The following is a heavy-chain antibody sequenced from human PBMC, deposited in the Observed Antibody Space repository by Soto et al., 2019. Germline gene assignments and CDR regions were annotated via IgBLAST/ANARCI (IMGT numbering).Heavy chain of an antibody. J-gene: IGHJ3*02. Sequence: GESLKISCAASGFTFSSYAMHWVRQAPGKGLEWVAVISYDGSNKYYADSVKGRFTISRDNSKNTLYLQMNSLRAEDTAVYYCATCGYSSGWFLKAFDIWGQGTMVTVSS. D-gene: IGHD6-19*01. V-gene: IGHV3-30-3*01. CDR2: ISYDGSNK. CDR3: ATCGYSSGWFLKAFDI. CDR1: GFTFSSYA.